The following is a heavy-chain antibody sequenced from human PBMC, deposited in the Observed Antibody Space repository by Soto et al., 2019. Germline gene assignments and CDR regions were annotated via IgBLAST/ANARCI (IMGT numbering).Heavy chain of an antibody. J-gene: IGHJ4*02. Sequence: QLQLQESGPRLVKPSETLSLTCTVFGGSISSSSYHWGWIRQPPGEGLEWIGTIYYTGGTYYNPSLKRRVSMSVDTSKNRFSLKLSSVTAADTAVYYCASYKNSAAPDWGQGTLVTVSS. V-gene: IGHV4-39*01. CDR2: IYYTGGT. CDR1: GGSISSSSYH. CDR3: ASYKNSAAPD. D-gene: IGHD1-1*01.